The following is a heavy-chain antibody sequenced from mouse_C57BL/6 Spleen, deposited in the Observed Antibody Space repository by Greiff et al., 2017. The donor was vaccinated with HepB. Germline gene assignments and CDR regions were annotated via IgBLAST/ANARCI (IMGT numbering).Heavy chain of an antibody. Sequence: VQLQESGPELVKPGASVKISCKASGYAFSSSWMNWVKQRPGKGLEWIGRIYPGDGDTNYNGKFKGKATLTADKSSSTAYMQLSSLTSEDSAVYFCARSRPDYFDYWGQGTTLTVSS. J-gene: IGHJ2*01. V-gene: IGHV1-82*01. CDR1: GYAFSSSW. CDR3: ARSRPDYFDY. CDR2: IYPGDGDT.